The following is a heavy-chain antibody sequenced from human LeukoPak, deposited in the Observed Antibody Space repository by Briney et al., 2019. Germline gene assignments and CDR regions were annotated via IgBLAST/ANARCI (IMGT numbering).Heavy chain of an antibody. CDR2: LYSDGNT. CDR1: GFTVITND. V-gene: IGHV3-53*01. CDR3: ARGVEPLAANTLAY. J-gene: IGHJ4*02. D-gene: IGHD1-14*01. Sequence: GGSLRLSCAASGFTVITNDMTWVRQGPGKGLEWVSVLYSDGNTKYADSVQGRFTISRDNSKNTLYLEMNSLSPDDTAVYYCARGVEPLAANTLAYWGQGTLVTVSS.